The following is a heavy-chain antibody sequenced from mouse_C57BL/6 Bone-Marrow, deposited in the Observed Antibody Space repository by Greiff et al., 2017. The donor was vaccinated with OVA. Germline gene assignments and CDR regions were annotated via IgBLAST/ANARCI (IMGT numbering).Heavy chain of an antibody. J-gene: IGHJ3*01. CDR3: ARRAYYTLFFAY. CDR2: IDPRSGNT. D-gene: IGHD2-12*01. V-gene: IGHV1-81*01. Sequence: VKLQQSGAELARPGASVKLSCKASGYTFTSYGISWVKQRTGQGLEWIGEIDPRSGNTYYNEKFKGKATLTADKSSSTAYMELRSLTSEDSAVYFCARRAYYTLFFAYWGQGTLVTVSA. CDR1: GYTFTSYG.